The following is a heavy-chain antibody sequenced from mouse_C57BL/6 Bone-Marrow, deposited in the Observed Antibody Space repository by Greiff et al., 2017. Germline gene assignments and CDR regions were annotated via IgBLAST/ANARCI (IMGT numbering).Heavy chain of an antibody. CDR3: ARRDGYPAWFAY. CDR2: IHPNSGST. J-gene: IGHJ3*01. CDR1: GYTFTSYW. Sequence: VQLQQPGAELVKPGASVKLSCKASGYTFTSYWMHWVKQRPGQGLEWIGMIHPNSGSTNYNEKFKSKAKLTVDKSSSTAYMQLSSLTSEDSAVYYCARRDGYPAWFAYWGQGTLVTVSA. D-gene: IGHD2-3*01. V-gene: IGHV1-64*01.